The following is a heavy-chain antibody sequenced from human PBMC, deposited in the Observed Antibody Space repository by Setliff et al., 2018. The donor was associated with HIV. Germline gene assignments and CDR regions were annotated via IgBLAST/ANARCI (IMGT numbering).Heavy chain of an antibody. J-gene: IGHJ4*02. CDR3: ARGKDPGLYFDN. Sequence: PSETLSLTCAVSGDSITRGGYYWSWIRQFAGKGLEWIADIYYSGRTNYNPSLKSRLTVSIDTSKNHLSLKLTSMTAADTAMYFCARGKDPGLYFDNWRQVMLVT. V-gene: IGHV4-31*11. D-gene: IGHD2-15*01. CDR1: GDSITRGGYY. CDR2: IYYSGRT.